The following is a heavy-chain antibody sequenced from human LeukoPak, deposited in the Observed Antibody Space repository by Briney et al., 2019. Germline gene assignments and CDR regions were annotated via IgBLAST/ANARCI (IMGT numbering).Heavy chain of an antibody. J-gene: IGHJ3*02. CDR1: GFTFSTHG. D-gene: IGHD3-10*01. CDR3: AKEGDYYGSGSYRDGFDI. Sequence: GGSLRLSCAASGFTFSTHGMHWVRQAPGKGLEWVAFIWYDGIIKYYADSVKGRFTISRDSFKNTLYLQMNSLRPEDTAVYYCAKEGDYYGSGSYRDGFDIWGQGTRATVSS. CDR2: IWYDGIIK. V-gene: IGHV3-30*02.